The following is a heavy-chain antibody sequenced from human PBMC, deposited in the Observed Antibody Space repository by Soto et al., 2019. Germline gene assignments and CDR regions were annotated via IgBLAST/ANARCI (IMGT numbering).Heavy chain of an antibody. V-gene: IGHV4-34*01. Sequence: QVQLQQWGAGLLKPSETLSLTCAVYGGSFSGYYWTWIRQPPGTGLEWIGEISHSGSTNYNPSLKSRVTISVDTSKNQCSMKLTSVTAADTAVYYCARDKITGLFDYWGQGTLVHVSS. J-gene: IGHJ4*02. D-gene: IGHD2-8*02. CDR2: ISHSGST. CDR1: GGSFSGYY. CDR3: ARDKITGLFDY.